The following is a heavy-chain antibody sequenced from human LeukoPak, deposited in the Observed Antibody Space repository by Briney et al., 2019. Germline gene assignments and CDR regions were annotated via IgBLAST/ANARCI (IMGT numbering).Heavy chain of an antibody. CDR2: IYYSGST. J-gene: IGHJ5*02. V-gene: IGHV4-59*01. D-gene: IGHD2-15*01. Sequence: SETLSLTCTVSGVSISSYYWSWIRQPPGKGLEWIGYIYYSGSTNYNPSLKSRVTMPVDTSKNQFSLKLSSVTAADTAVYYCARGWAYCSGGSCYGVHWFDPWGQGTLVTVSS. CDR3: ARGWAYCSGGSCYGVHWFDP. CDR1: GVSISSYY.